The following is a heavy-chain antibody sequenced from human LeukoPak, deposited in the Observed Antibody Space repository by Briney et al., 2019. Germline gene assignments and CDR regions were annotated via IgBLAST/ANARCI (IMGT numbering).Heavy chain of an antibody. CDR3: ARDHRSYCSGGSCYSDF. V-gene: IGHV3-30*02. D-gene: IGHD2-15*01. CDR1: GFIFSSYG. J-gene: IGHJ4*02. Sequence: GGSLRLSCAASGFIFSSYGIHWVRQAPGKGLEWVTSIRYDGSNKYYADSVRGRFTISRDNSKNTLYLQMNSLRAEDTAVYYCARDHRSYCSGGSCYSDFWGQGTLVTVSS. CDR2: IRYDGSNK.